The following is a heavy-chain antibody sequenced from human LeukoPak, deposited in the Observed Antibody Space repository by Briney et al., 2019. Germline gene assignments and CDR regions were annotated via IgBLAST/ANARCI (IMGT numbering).Heavy chain of an antibody. CDR3: ARGGPIHYYDSSGYYHDAFDI. J-gene: IGHJ3*02. V-gene: IGHV1-69*05. CDR2: IIPIFGTA. D-gene: IGHD3-22*01. CDR1: GGTFSSYA. Sequence: GASVKVSCKASGGTFSSYAISWVRQAPGQGLEWMGGIIPIFGTANYAQKFQGRVTITTDESTSTAYMELSSLRSEDTAVYYCARGGPIHYYDSSGYYHDAFDIWGQGTMVTVSS.